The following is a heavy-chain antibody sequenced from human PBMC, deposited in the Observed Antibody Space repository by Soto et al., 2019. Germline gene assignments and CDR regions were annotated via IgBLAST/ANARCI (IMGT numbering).Heavy chain of an antibody. J-gene: IGHJ4*02. CDR3: ARVKENCSTTSCYKFFDF. CDR1: GGTFSSYA. Sequence: QVQLVQSGAEVKKPGSSVKVSCKASGGTFSSYAVSWVRQAPGQGLEWVGEIIPMYGMPNFAHRFQGRVTVTADEATSTVYMEVSSLRSEDTAIYYCARVKENCSTTSCYKFFDFWGQGTLVTVSS. CDR2: IIPMYGMP. D-gene: IGHD2-2*02. V-gene: IGHV1-69*01.